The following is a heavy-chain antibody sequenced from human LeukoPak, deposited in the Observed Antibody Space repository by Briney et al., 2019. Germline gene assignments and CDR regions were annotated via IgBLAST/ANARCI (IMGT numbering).Heavy chain of an antibody. V-gene: IGHV3-23*01. J-gene: IGHJ4*02. CDR1: GFTFSSYA. CDR2: ISGSGGST. D-gene: IGHD3-10*01. CDR3: AKGVITMVRGVIPYFDY. Sequence: GGSLRLSCAASGFTFSSYAMSRVRQAPGKGLEWVSAISGSGGSTYYADSVKGRFTISRDNSKNTLYLQMNSLRAEDTAVYYCAKGVITMVRGVIPYFDYWGQGTLVTVSS.